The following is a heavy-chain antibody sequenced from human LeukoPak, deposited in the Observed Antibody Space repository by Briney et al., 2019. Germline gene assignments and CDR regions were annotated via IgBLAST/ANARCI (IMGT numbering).Heavy chain of an antibody. CDR3: ARDFGLAPWYFDL. Sequence: SETLSLTCTVSGGSISSSSYYWGWIRQPPGKGLEWIGYIYYSGSTNYNPSLKSRVTISVDTSENQFSLKLSSVTAADTAVYYCARDFGLAPWYFDLWGRGTLVTVSS. D-gene: IGHD3-3*01. V-gene: IGHV4-61*01. CDR2: IYYSGST. J-gene: IGHJ2*01. CDR1: GGSISSSSYY.